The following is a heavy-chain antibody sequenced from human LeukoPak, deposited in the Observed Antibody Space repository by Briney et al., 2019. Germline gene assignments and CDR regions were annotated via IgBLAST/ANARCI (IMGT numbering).Heavy chain of an antibody. Sequence: PSETLSLTCAVYGGSFSGYYWSWIRQPPGKGLEWIGYIYYSGSTNYNPSLKSRVTISVDTSKNQFSLKLSSVTAADTAVYYCARGRRPIYYYDSSGYYVWFDPWGQGTLVTVSS. CDR3: ARGRRPIYYYDSSGYYVWFDP. D-gene: IGHD3-22*01. V-gene: IGHV4-59*01. CDR2: IYYSGST. J-gene: IGHJ5*02. CDR1: GGSFSGYY.